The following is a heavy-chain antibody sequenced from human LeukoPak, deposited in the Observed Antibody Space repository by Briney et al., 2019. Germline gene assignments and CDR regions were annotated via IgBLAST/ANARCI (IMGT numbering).Heavy chain of an antibody. D-gene: IGHD6-6*01. J-gene: IGHJ4*02. Sequence: RGSLRLSCAASGFTFSSYGMSWVRQAPGKGLEWVSAISGSGGTTYYADSVKGRLTISRDNSKNTLYLQMSRLRAENTAVYYCAKCTSLAHYSSSEFDYWGQGTLVTVSS. V-gene: IGHV3-23*01. CDR2: ISGSGGTT. CDR1: GFTFSSYG. CDR3: AKCTSLAHYSSSEFDY.